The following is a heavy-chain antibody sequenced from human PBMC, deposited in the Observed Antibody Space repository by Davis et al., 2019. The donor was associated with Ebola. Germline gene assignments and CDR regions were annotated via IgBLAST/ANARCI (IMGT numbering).Heavy chain of an antibody. V-gene: IGHV4-4*07. CDR1: GGSISSYY. Sequence: PSETLSLTCTVSGGSISSYYWSWIRQPAGKGLEWIGRIYTTGSTNYNPSLKSRVTMSVDTSKNQFSLKLSAVTAADTAVYYCAREKDYYYHGLDVWGQGTTVTVSS. J-gene: IGHJ6*02. CDR3: AREKDYYYHGLDV. D-gene: IGHD2-15*01. CDR2: IYTTGST.